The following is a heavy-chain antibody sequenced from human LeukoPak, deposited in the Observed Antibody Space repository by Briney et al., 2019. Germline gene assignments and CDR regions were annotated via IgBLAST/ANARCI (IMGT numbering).Heavy chain of an antibody. CDR1: GFTFSSYA. CDR3: AKGWSYYYASGNDYFDY. Sequence: GGSLRLSCSASGFTFSSYAMSWVRQAPGKGLEWVSGISGNGGSTFYADSVKGRFTISRDNSKNTVYLQMNSLRAGDTAVYYCAKGWSYYYASGNDYFDYWGQGTLVTVSS. V-gene: IGHV3-23*01. D-gene: IGHD3-10*01. CDR2: ISGNGGST. J-gene: IGHJ4*02.